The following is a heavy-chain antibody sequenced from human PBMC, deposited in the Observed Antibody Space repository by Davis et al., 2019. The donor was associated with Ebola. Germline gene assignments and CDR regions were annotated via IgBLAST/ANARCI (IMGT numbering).Heavy chain of an antibody. CDR2: ISAYNGNT. CDR3: ARGDIVTDQVEYFDY. CDR1: GYTFTSYG. Sequence: ASVKVSCKASGYTFTSYGISWVRQAPGQGLEWMGWISAYNGNTNYAQKLQGRVTMTTDTSTSTAYMELSSLRSEDTAIYYCARGDIVTDQVEYFDYWGQGTLVTVSS. D-gene: IGHD5-12*01. V-gene: IGHV1-18*01. J-gene: IGHJ4*02.